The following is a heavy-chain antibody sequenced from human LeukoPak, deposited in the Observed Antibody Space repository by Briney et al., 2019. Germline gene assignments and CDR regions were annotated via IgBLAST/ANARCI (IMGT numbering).Heavy chain of an antibody. CDR1: GGSISSGSYY. V-gene: IGHV4-61*02. D-gene: IGHD2-15*01. Sequence: PSQTLSLTCTVSGGSISSGSYYWSWIRQPAGKGLEWIGRIYTSGSTNYNPSLKSRVTISVDTSKNQFSLKLSPVTAADTAVYYCARVVVAAAYNWFDPWGQGTLVTVSS. CDR3: ARVVVAAAYNWFDP. J-gene: IGHJ5*02. CDR2: IYTSGST.